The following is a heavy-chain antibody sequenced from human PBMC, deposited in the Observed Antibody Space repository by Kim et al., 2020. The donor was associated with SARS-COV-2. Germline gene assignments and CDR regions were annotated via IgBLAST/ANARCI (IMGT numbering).Heavy chain of an antibody. CDR3: ARGWMADS. J-gene: IGHJ4*02. D-gene: IGHD5-12*01. Sequence: GSRKGYVDSVEGRFTISRDNAKNSLSLLMNSLRPEDTAVYFCARGWMADSWGQGTLVTVSS. CDR2: GSRK. V-gene: IGHV3-7*04.